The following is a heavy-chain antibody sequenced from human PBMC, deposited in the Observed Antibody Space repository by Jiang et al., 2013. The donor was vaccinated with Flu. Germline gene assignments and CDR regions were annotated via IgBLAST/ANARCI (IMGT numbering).Heavy chain of an antibody. CDR3: ATLRGSTYDTYLMDF. CDR1: GFSFSYYG. Sequence: VQLVESGGGVVQPGGSLRLSCAASGFSFSYYGMYWVRQPPGKGLEWVASIWHDGSNRYYADSVKGRFTISRDNSKSTLYLQMDSLRPEDTAVYYCATLRGSTYDTYLMDFWGQGTLLSVS. D-gene: IGHD2-2*01. V-gene: IGHV3-30*02. J-gene: IGHJ4*02. CDR2: IWHDGSNR.